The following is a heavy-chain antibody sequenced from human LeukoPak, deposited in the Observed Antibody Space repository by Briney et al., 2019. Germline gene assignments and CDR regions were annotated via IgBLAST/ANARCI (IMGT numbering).Heavy chain of an antibody. D-gene: IGHD2-21*01. CDR2: IDHSGAGT. J-gene: IGHJ4*02. V-gene: IGHV3-23*01. CDR3: AKAPVTSCRGAYCYPFDS. Sequence: PGGSLRLFCAASGFTFSSYGMGWVRQAPGKGLEWVSGIDHSGAGTYHADSVRGRFTISRDNSKNTLYLQMNSLSAEDAAVYFCAKAPVTSCRGAYCYPFDSWGQGTLVTVSS. CDR1: GFTFSSYG.